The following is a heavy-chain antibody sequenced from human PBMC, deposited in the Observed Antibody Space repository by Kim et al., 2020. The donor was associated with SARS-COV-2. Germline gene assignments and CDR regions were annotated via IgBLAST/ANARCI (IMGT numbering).Heavy chain of an antibody. Sequence: SVKVSCKASGGTFSSYAINWVRQAPGQGLEWMGRIIPIFTRANYAQKFQGRVTITADKSTSTTYMELSSLRSEDTAVYYCARDQGGNGEFDYWGQGNLV. V-gene: IGHV1-69*04. CDR3: ARDQGGNGEFDY. D-gene: IGHD3-10*01. CDR2: IIPIFTRA. J-gene: IGHJ4*02. CDR1: GGTFSSYA.